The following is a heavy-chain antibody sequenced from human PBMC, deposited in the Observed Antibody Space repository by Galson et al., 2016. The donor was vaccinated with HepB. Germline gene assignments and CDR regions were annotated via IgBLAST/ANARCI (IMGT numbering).Heavy chain of an antibody. V-gene: IGHV3-33*08. J-gene: IGHJ4*02. CDR3: VRALDY. CDR1: AFTFSTYW. CDR2: IGYEGRSK. Sequence: SLRLSCAASAFTFSTYWMSWVRQAPGKGLEWVAAIGYEGRSKYYIDSVKGRFTISRDNSKNTFSLQMNSLRAEDTALYYCVRALDYWGQGTLVTVSS.